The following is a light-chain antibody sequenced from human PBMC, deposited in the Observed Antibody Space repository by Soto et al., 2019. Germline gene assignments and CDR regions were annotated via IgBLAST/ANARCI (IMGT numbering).Light chain of an antibody. J-gene: IGKJ4*01. Sequence: IHMTQSPSSLSASVGDRVTITCRASQCISNWLAWYQQKPHKAPKLLVYLTSTLQSGVPSRFSGSGSGTDFTLTISSLQPEDFATYYCQQYNNYPLTFGGGTKVEI. CDR3: QQYNNYPLT. CDR2: LTS. CDR1: QCISNW. V-gene: IGKV1D-16*01.